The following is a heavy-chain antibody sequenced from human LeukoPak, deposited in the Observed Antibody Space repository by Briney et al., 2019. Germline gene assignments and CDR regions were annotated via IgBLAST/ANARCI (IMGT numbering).Heavy chain of an antibody. CDR1: SGSISSTNYC. CDR2: FWSSGGT. V-gene: IGHV4-39*01. Sequence: SETLSLTCTVSSGSISSTNYCWGWIRQPRGRGLEWIETFWSSGGTFNIPTLKRRFIISADTSKNRCSLRLNSLIATDTALYYCARHKGPHIARIVLRNNWFDSWGQGTLVIVSS. J-gene: IGHJ5*01. CDR3: ARHKGPHIARIVLRNNWFDS. D-gene: IGHD3-22*01.